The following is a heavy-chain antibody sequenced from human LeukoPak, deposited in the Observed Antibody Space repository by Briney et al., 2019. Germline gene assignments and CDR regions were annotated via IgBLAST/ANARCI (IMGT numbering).Heavy chain of an antibody. V-gene: IGHV1-69*05. J-gene: IGHJ4*02. Sequence: SVTVTCKASGGTFSSYAISWVRQAPGQGLEWMGGIIPLFGTANYAQKFQGRVTITTDESTSTAYMELSSLRSEDTAVYYCARGDSSSWAIFDYWGQGTLVTVSS. D-gene: IGHD6-13*01. CDR1: GGTFSSYA. CDR3: ARGDSSSWAIFDY. CDR2: IIPLFGTA.